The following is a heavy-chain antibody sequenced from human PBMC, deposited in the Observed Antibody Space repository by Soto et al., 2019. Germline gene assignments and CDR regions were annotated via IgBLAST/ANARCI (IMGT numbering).Heavy chain of an antibody. D-gene: IGHD3-9*01. CDR3: ARLPDYDILTGDHWFDP. J-gene: IGHJ5*02. Sequence: GASVKVSCKASGCTFSSXAISWVRQAPGQGFEWMGGIIPIFGTANYAQKFQGRVTITADESTSTAYMELSSLRSEDTAVYYCARLPDYDILTGDHWFDPWGQGTLVTVSS. CDR1: GCTFSSXA. CDR2: IIPIFGTA. V-gene: IGHV1-69*13.